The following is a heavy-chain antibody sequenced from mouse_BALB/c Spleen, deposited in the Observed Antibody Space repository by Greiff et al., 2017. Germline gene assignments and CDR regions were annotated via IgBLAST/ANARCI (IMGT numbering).Heavy chain of an antibody. CDR1: GFNIKDTY. D-gene: IGHD2-14*01. CDR3: AQYRYDDYYAMDY. V-gene: IGHV14-3*02. Sequence: VQLQQSGAELVKPGASVKLSCTASGFNIKDTYMHWVKQRPEQGLEWIGRIDPANGNTKYDPKFQGKATITADTSSNTAYLQLSSLTSEDTAVYYCAQYRYDDYYAMDYWGQGTSVTVSS. CDR2: IDPANGNT. J-gene: IGHJ4*01.